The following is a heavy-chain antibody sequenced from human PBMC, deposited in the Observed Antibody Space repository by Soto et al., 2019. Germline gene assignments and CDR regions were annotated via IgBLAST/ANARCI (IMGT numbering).Heavy chain of an antibody. Sequence: GGSLRLSCAASGFTFSSYAMSWVRQAPGKGLEWVGFIRSKAYGGTTEYAASVKGRFTISRDDSKSIAYLQMNSLKTEDTAVYYCTSVSTTFYWFDPWGQGTLVTVSS. V-gene: IGHV3-49*04. J-gene: IGHJ5*02. D-gene: IGHD3-16*01. CDR1: GFTFSSYA. CDR3: TSVSTTFYWFDP. CDR2: IRSKAYGGTT.